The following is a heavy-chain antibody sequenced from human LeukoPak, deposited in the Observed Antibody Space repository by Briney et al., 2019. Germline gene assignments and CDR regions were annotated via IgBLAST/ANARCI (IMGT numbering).Heavy chain of an antibody. V-gene: IGHV1-69*13. CDR3: ATDLYYDTSGCPDY. D-gene: IGHD3-22*01. CDR1: GGTFSSYA. Sequence: SVKVSCKASGGTFSSYAISWVRQAPGQGLEWMGGIIPIFGTANYAQKFQGRVTITADESTSTAYMELSSLRSEDTAVYYCATDLYYDTSGCPDYWGQGTLVTVSS. J-gene: IGHJ4*02. CDR2: IIPIFGTA.